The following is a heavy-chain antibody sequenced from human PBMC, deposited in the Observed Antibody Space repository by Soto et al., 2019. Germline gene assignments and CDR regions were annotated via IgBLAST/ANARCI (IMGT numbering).Heavy chain of an antibody. CDR2: IYYSGST. CDR1: GGSISSGGYY. CDR3: YYGMDV. Sequence: QVQLQESGPGLVKPSQTLSLTCTVSGGSISSGGYYWSWIRQHPGKGLEWIGYIYYSGSTYYNPSLKSRVTISVDTSAADTAVYYCAASCVGCGGFNYYGMDVWGQGTTVTVSS. V-gene: IGHV4-31*03. D-gene: IGHD3-10*01. J-gene: IGHJ6*02.